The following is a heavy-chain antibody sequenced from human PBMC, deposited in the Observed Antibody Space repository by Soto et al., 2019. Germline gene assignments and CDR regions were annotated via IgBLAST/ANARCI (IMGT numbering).Heavy chain of an antibody. J-gene: IGHJ4*02. CDR1: GFTFSSYS. V-gene: IGHV3-48*01. Sequence: EVQLVESGGGLVQPGGSLRLSCAASGFTFSSYSMNWVRQAPGKGLEWVSYISSSSSTIYYAASVKGRFTISRDNAKNSLYLQMNSRRAEETAVYYCARVGYGDYRAIFYFDYWGQGTIVTVSA. CDR3: ARVGYGDYRAIFYFDY. D-gene: IGHD4-17*01. CDR2: ISSSSSTI.